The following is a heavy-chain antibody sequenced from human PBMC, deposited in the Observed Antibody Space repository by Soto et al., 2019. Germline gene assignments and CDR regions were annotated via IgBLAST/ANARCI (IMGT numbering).Heavy chain of an antibody. CDR3: ARPATAHYYYYGMDV. CDR2: IYPGDSDT. V-gene: IGHV5-51*01. Sequence: GGSLKISCKGSGYSFTSYWIGLVRQMPGKGLEWMGIIYPGDSDTRYSPSFQGQVTISADKSISTAYLQWSSLKASDTAMYYCARPATAHYYYYGMDVWGQGTTVTVSS. CDR1: GYSFTSYW. D-gene: IGHD2-15*01. J-gene: IGHJ6*02.